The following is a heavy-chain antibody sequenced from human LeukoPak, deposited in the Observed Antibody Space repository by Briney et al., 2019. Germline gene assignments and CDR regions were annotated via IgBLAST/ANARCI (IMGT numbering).Heavy chain of an antibody. Sequence: ASVKVSCKASGYTFTGYYMHWVRQAPGQGLEWMGWINPNSGGTNYAQKFQGRVTMTRDTSISTAYMELSRLRSDDTAVYYCARAMDDDYGDYGRVSDYWGQGTLVTVSS. CDR1: GYTFTGYY. D-gene: IGHD4-17*01. CDR3: ARAMDDDYGDYGRVSDY. J-gene: IGHJ4*02. V-gene: IGHV1-2*02. CDR2: INPNSGGT.